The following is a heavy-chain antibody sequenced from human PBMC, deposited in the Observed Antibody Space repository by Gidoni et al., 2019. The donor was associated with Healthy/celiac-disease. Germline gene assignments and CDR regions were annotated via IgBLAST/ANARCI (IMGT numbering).Heavy chain of an antibody. D-gene: IGHD2-15*01. Sequence: IKSKTDGGTTDYAAPVKGRFTISRDDSKNTLYLQMNSLKTEDTAVYYCTTGGYDVVVAATRDSWFDPWGQGTLVTVSS. J-gene: IGHJ5*02. CDR2: IKSKTDGGTT. V-gene: IGHV3-15*01. CDR3: TTGGYDVVVAATRDSWFDP.